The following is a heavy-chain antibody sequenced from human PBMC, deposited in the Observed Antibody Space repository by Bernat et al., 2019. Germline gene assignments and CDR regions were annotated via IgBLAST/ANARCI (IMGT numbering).Heavy chain of an antibody. V-gene: IGHV3-33*01. CDR2: IWYDGSNK. CDR1: GFTFSSYG. J-gene: IGHJ4*02. D-gene: IGHD6-13*01. Sequence: VQLLESGGGVVQPGRSLRLSCAASGFTFSSYGMHWVRQAPGKGLEWVAVIWYDGSNKYYADSVKGRFTISRDNSKNTLYLQMNSLRAEDTAVYYCARAIAAGYSSPFDYWGQGTLVTVSS. CDR3: ARAIAAGYSSPFDY.